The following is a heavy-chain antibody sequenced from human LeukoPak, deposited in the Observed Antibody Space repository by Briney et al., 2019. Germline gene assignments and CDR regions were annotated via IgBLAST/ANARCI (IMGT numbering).Heavy chain of an antibody. CDR1: GFSFSNYA. CDR3: AKYYYDSSGYQAFDY. J-gene: IGHJ4*02. Sequence: AGGSLRLSCAASGFSFSNYAMSWVRQAPGKGLEWVSTIYYSGGNTYSADSVKGRFTISRDNSKNTLYLQMNSLRAEDTAVYYCAKYYYDSSGYQAFDYWGQGTLVTVSS. V-gene: IGHV3-23*01. CDR2: IYYSGGNT. D-gene: IGHD3-22*01.